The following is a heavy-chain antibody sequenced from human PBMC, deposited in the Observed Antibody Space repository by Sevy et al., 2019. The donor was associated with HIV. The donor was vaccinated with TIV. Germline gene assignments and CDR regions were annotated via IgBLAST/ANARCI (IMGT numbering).Heavy chain of an antibody. V-gene: IGHV3-33*01. J-gene: IGHJ3*02. CDR1: GFTFSSYD. CDR2: IWYDGSNK. D-gene: IGHD2-2*02. CDR3: ARGDCSSTSCYTEDAFDI. Sequence: GGSLRLSCAASGFTFSSYDMHWVRQAPGKGLEWVAVIWYDGSNKYYADSVKGRFTIARDNSKNKVYLQMNSLRAEDTAVYYCARGDCSSTSCYTEDAFDIWGQGTMVTVSS.